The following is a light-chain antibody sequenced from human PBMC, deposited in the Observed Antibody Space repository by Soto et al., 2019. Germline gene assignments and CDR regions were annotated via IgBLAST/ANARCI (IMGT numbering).Light chain of an antibody. CDR1: QSISSY. CDR3: QQRSNWVT. V-gene: IGKV3-11*01. J-gene: IGKJ5*01. CDR2: DAS. Sequence: DILLTQSPAPLSLSQGESATLPCRASQSISSYLAWYQQKPGKAPRLLIYDASNRDTGIQARLSGSGSGTEFTLTISSIEPEDFAVYYCQQRSNWVTCGQGTRLEIK.